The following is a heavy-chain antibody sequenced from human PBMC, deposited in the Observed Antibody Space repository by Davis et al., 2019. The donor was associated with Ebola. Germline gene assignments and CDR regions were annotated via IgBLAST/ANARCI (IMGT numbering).Heavy chain of an antibody. D-gene: IGHD3-22*01. CDR3: ARDLYYYDSSGYHRGAFDI. CDR1: AGSISSRTYY. V-gene: IGHV4-61*01. Sequence: SETLSLTCTVSAGSISSRTYYWGWIRQPPGKGLEWIGYIYYSGSTNSNPSLKSRVTLSVDTSKNQFSLKLSSVTAADTAVYYCARDLYYYDSSGYHRGAFDIWGQGTMVTVSS. J-gene: IGHJ3*02. CDR2: IYYSGST.